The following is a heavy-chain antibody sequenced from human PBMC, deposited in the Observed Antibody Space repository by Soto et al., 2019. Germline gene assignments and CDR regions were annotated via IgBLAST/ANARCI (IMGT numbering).Heavy chain of an antibody. CDR2: ITSRSTYI. Sequence: EVHLVESGGGLVKPGGSLKLSCVASGFTFSDYTMTWVRQAPGKGLEWVSSITSRSTYIYFTDSLKGRFTISRDNVKNSLYLQMNSLRGEDTAVYYCARQGHMDVWGQGTTVTVSS. CDR1: GFTFSDYT. J-gene: IGHJ6*02. V-gene: IGHV3-21*01. CDR3: ARQGHMDV.